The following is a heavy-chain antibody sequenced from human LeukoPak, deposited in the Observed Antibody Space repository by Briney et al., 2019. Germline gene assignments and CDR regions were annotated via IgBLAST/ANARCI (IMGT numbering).Heavy chain of an antibody. J-gene: IGHJ3*02. CDR1: GFTFSDYY. D-gene: IGHD1-1*01. CDR3: ARVVDRGNYIIDAFDI. Sequence: GGSLRLSCAASGFTFSDYYMSWIRQAPGKGLEWVSYISSSGSTIYYADSVKGRFTISRDNAKNSLYLQMNSLRAEDTAVYYCARVVDRGNYIIDAFDIWGQGTMVTVSS. CDR2: ISSSGSTI. V-gene: IGHV3-11*04.